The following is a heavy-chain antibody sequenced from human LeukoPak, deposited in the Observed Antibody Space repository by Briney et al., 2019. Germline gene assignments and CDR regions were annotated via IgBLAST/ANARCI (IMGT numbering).Heavy chain of an antibody. J-gene: IGHJ3*02. CDR3: ARAGGYYDSGAFDI. V-gene: IGHV1-69*05. Sequence: SVKVSCKASGGTFSSYAISWVGQAPGQGLEWLGRIIPIFGTANYAQKFQGRVTITTDESTSTAYMELSNLRSEDTAVYYCARAGGYYDSGAFDIWGQGTMVTVSS. CDR2: IIPIFGTA. D-gene: IGHD3-3*01. CDR1: GGTFSSYA.